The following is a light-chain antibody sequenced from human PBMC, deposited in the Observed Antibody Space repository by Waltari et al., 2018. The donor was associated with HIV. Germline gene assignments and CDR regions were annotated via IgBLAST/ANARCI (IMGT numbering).Light chain of an antibody. V-gene: IGLV3-25*03. CDR2: KDA. CDR1: ALPNQH. J-gene: IGLJ3*02. Sequence: SYELPQPPSLPVSPGQTALLTCSGDALPNQHANWYQQKPGQAPVLVIYKDAGRPSGIPERFSGSSSGTTVTLTISGVQEEDEADYYCQSADSSGTYPWVFGGGTKLTVL. CDR3: QSADSSGTYPWV.